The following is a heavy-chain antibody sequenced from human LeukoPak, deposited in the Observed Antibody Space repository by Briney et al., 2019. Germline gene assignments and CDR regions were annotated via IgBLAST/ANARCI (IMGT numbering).Heavy chain of an antibody. CDR1: GYXFTSYW. CDR3: ARHVFGGTYFFDY. Sequence: GESLKISCKASGYXFTSYWISWVRQMPGKGLEWMGRIDPSDSYSVYSPSFQGHVTTSADKSISSVYLQWSSLKASDTAIYYCARHVFGGTYFFDYWGQGTVVTVSS. CDR2: IDPSDSYS. D-gene: IGHD3-3*01. J-gene: IGHJ4*02. V-gene: IGHV5-10-1*01.